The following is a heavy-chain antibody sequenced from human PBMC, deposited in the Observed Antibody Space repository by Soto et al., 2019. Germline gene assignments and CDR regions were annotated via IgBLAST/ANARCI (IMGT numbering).Heavy chain of an antibody. V-gene: IGHV3-23*01. Sequence: GGSLRLSCAASGFTFSSYAMSWVRQAPGKGLEWVSAISGSGGSTYYADSVKGRFTISRDNSKNTLYLQMNSLRAEDTAVYYCAKSGYDILTGYYREDYWGQGTLVTVSS. CDR2: ISGSGGST. CDR3: AKSGYDILTGYYREDY. J-gene: IGHJ4*02. D-gene: IGHD3-9*01. CDR1: GFTFSSYA.